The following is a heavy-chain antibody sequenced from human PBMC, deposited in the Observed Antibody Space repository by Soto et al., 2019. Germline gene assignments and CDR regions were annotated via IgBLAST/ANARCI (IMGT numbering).Heavy chain of an antibody. V-gene: IGHV1-69*13. CDR3: ARGFLEWLLDNWFDP. J-gene: IGHJ5*02. CDR1: GYTFSSYG. CDR2: IIPYNGTA. Sequence: ASVKVSCKASGYTFSSYGISWLRKAPGQGLEWMGGIIPYNGTANYAQKFQGRVTITADESTSTAYMELSSLRSEDTAVYYCARGFLEWLLDNWFDPWGQGTLVTVSS. D-gene: IGHD3-3*01.